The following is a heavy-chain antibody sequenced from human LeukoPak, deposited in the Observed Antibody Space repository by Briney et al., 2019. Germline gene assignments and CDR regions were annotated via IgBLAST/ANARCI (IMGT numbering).Heavy chain of an antibody. CDR3: ARQFRALHSSSWYYFDY. J-gene: IGHJ4*02. Sequence: GESLKISCKGSGYSFTSYWIGWVRQMPGKGLEWMGIIYPGDSDTRYSPSFQGQVTISADKSISTAYLQWSSLKASDTAMYYCARQFRALHSSSWYYFDYWGQGTLVTASS. CDR1: GYSFTSYW. CDR2: IYPGDSDT. D-gene: IGHD6-13*01. V-gene: IGHV5-51*01.